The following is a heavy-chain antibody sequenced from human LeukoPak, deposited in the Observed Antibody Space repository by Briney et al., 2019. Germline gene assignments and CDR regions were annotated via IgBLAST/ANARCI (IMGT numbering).Heavy chain of an antibody. CDR3: ARDRRGYSYGALDY. CDR1: GGSISSSSYY. CDR2: IYYSGST. J-gene: IGHJ4*02. Sequence: SQTLSLTCTVSGGSISSSSYYWGWIRQPPGKGLEWIGSIYYSGSTNYNPSLKSRVTISVDTSKNQFSLKLSSVTAADTAVYYCARDRRGYSYGALDYWGQGTLVTVSS. D-gene: IGHD5-18*01. V-gene: IGHV4-39*07.